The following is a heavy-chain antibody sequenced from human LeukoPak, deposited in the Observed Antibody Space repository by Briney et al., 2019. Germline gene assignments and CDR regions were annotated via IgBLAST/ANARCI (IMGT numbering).Heavy chain of an antibody. D-gene: IGHD1-14*01. CDR3: ARRGVATNLFDY. V-gene: IGHV4-4*07. CDR1: GGSISSYY. J-gene: IGHJ4*02. Sequence: PSETLSITCTVSGGSISSYYWSWIRQPAGKGLEWIGRIYTSGSTNYNPSLKSRVTISVDTSKNQFSLKLSSVTAADTAVYYCARRGVATNLFDYWGQGTLVTVSS. CDR2: IYTSGST.